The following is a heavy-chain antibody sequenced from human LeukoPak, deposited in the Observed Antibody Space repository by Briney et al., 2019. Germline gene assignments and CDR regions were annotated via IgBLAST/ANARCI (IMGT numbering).Heavy chain of an antibody. CDR1: GGSFSGYY. D-gene: IGHD3-22*01. Sequence: PSETLSLTCAVYGGSFSGYYWSWIRQPPGKGLEWIGEINHSGSTNYNPSLKSRVTISVDTSKNQFSLRLSSVTAADTAVYYCARLTCYYDSSVYYYFDYWGQGTLVTVSS. CDR2: INHSGST. J-gene: IGHJ4*02. V-gene: IGHV4-34*01. CDR3: ARLTCYYDSSVYYYFDY.